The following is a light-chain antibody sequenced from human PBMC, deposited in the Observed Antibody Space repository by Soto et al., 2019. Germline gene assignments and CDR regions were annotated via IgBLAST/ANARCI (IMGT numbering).Light chain of an antibody. CDR2: GAS. V-gene: IGKV3-15*01. J-gene: IGKJ3*01. Sequence: EIVMTQSPATLSVSQGERATLSCRASQSVSSNLAWYQQKPGQAPRLLIYGASTRATGIPARFSGSGSGTEFTLTISSLQSEDFAVYYCQQAGTFGPGTKVDIK. CDR3: QQAGT. CDR1: QSVSSN.